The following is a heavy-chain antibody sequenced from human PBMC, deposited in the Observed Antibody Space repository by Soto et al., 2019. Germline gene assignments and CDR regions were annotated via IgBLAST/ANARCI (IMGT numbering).Heavy chain of an antibody. J-gene: IGHJ6*02. V-gene: IGHV3-21*01. CDR3: AKRGTGTTAHNYYYGMDV. CDR2: ISKSDYT. D-gene: IGHD1-7*01. CDR1: GFAFNNYG. Sequence: PGGSLRLSCTVSGFAFNNYGINWVRQAPGKGLEWVSSISKSDYTYYSDSVKGRFTISRDNAKNSVSLQMNTLRVEDTAVYYWAKRGTGTTAHNYYYGMDVWGQGTTVTVSS.